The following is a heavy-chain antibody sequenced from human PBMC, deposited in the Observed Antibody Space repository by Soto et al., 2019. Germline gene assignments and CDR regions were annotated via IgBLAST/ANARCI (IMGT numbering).Heavy chain of an antibody. CDR2: IYDSGST. V-gene: IGHV4-59*08. Sequence: SETLSLTCTVSGGSISSSYWSWIRQPPGKGLEWIGYIYDSGSTYYNSSLKSRVTMSVDTSKNQFSLKLSSVTAADTAVYYCARSGYSYGPFDYWGQGTLVT. D-gene: IGHD5-18*01. J-gene: IGHJ4*02. CDR3: ARSGYSYGPFDY. CDR1: GGSISSSY.